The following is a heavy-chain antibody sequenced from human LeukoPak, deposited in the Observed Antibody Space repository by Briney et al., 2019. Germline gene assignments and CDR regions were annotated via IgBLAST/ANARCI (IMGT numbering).Heavy chain of an antibody. CDR2: IYYSGST. V-gene: IGHV4-59*08. CDR3: ARVSSTSHYYMDV. J-gene: IGHJ6*03. CDR1: GGSISNYY. Sequence: SATLSLTCTVSGGSISNYYWTWIRQPPGKGLEWIGYIYYSGSTNYNPSLKSRVTISVDTSKNQFSLKLSSVTAADTAVYYCARVSSTSHYYMDVWGKGTTVTVSS. D-gene: IGHD2-2*01.